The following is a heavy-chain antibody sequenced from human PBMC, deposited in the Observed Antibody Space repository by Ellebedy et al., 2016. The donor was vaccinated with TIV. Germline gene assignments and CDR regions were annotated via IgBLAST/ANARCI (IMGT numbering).Heavy chain of an antibody. CDR3: ARDPGRITMVRGVYYYGMDV. D-gene: IGHD3-10*01. CDR1: GGSFSGYY. Sequence: SETLSLTXAVYGGSFSGYYWSWIRQPPGKGLEWIGEINHSGSTNYNPSLKSRVTISVDTSKNQFSLKLSSVTAADTAVYYCARDPGRITMVRGVYYYGMDVWGQGTTVTVSS. V-gene: IGHV4-34*01. CDR2: INHSGST. J-gene: IGHJ6*02.